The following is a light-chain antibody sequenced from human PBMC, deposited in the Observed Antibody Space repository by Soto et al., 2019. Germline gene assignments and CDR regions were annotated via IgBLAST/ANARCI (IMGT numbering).Light chain of an antibody. Sequence: IQMTQSPSSLSAAVGDRFTITCRASQSISRYLNWYQQKPGKAPNLLIYVASSLQSEVPSRFSGSGSGTDFTLTITSLQPEDFATYYCQQSYGPPITFGQGTRPEI. CDR3: QQSYGPPIT. CDR1: QSISRY. J-gene: IGKJ5*01. CDR2: VAS. V-gene: IGKV1-39*01.